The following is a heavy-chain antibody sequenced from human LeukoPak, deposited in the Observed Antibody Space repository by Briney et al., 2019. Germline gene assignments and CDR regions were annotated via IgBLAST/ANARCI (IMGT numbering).Heavy chain of an antibody. CDR3: ARRELLWFGESTDAFDI. CDR2: IYPGDSDT. J-gene: IGHJ3*02. Sequence: GESLKTSCKGSGYSFTSYWIGWVRQMPGKGLEWMGIIYPGDSDTRYSPSFQGQVTISADKSITTAYLQWSSLKASDTAMYYCARRELLWFGESTDAFDIWGQGTMVTVSS. CDR1: GYSFTSYW. D-gene: IGHD3-10*01. V-gene: IGHV5-51*01.